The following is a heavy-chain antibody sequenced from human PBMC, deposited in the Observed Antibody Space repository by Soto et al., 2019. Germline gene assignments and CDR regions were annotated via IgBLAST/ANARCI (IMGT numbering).Heavy chain of an antibody. CDR1: GYTFTSYY. CDR3: ARVSIAAAVYWYFDL. J-gene: IGHJ2*01. D-gene: IGHD6-13*01. CDR2: INPSGGST. Sequence: ASVKVSCEASGYTFTSYYMHWVRQAPGQGLEWMGIINPSGGSTSYAQKFQGRVTMTRDTSTSTVYMELSSLRSEDTAVYYCARVSIAAAVYWYFDLWGRGTLVTVSS. V-gene: IGHV1-46*01.